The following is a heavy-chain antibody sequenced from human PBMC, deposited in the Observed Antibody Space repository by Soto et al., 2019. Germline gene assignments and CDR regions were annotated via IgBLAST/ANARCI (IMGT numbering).Heavy chain of an antibody. Sequence: SETLSLTCTVSGGSISSSSYYWGWIRQPPGKGLEWIGSIYYSGSTYYNPSLKSRVTISVDTSKNQFSLKLSSVTAADTAVYYCATPAWPDDFWSGYLGSNYYYGMDVWGQGTTVT. CDR3: ATPAWPDDFWSGYLGSNYYYGMDV. D-gene: IGHD3-3*01. CDR1: GGSISSSSYY. V-gene: IGHV4-39*01. J-gene: IGHJ6*02. CDR2: IYYSGST.